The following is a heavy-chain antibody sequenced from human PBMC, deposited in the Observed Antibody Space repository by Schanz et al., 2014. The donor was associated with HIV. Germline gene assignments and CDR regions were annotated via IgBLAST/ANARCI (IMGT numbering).Heavy chain of an antibody. Sequence: EVQLAESGGGLVKPGGSLRLSCAASGLTISNYSMNWVRQAPGKGLEWVAHMIWNNGIYYADSVKGRFTISRDNAKNSLYLQMNSLREEDTAVYYCTRDGGCSGTACYGYGMDVWGQGTTVTVSS. CDR1: GLTISNYS. J-gene: IGHJ6*02. CDR2: MIWNNGI. V-gene: IGHV3-21*05. D-gene: IGHD2-2*01. CDR3: TRDGGCSGTACYGYGMDV.